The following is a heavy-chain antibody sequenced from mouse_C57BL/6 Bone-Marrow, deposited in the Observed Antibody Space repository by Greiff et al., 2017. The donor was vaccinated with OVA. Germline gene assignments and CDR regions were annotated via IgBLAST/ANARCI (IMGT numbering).Heavy chain of an antibody. CDR3: ARRYYYGSSSFAY. Sequence: EVQVVESGGDLVKPGGSLKLSCAASGFTFSSYGMSWVRQTPDKRLEWVATISSGGSYTYYPDSVTGRFTISRDNAKNTLYLQMSSLKSEDKAMYYCARRYYYGSSSFAYWGQGTLVTVSA. CDR2: ISSGGSYT. D-gene: IGHD1-1*01. V-gene: IGHV5-6*01. J-gene: IGHJ3*01. CDR1: GFTFSSYG.